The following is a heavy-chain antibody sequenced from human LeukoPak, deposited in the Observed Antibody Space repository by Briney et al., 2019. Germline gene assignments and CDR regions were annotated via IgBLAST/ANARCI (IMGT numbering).Heavy chain of an antibody. J-gene: IGHJ4*02. Sequence: ASVKVSCKASGYTFTGYYMHWVRQAPGQGLEWMGWINPNSGGTDYAQKFQGRVTMTRGTSISTAYMELRSLRSDDTAVYYCAREGLDIRFGEFTPDYWGQGTLVTVSS. CDR3: AREGLDIRFGEFTPDY. V-gene: IGHV1-2*02. CDR2: INPNSGGT. D-gene: IGHD3-10*01. CDR1: GYTFTGYY.